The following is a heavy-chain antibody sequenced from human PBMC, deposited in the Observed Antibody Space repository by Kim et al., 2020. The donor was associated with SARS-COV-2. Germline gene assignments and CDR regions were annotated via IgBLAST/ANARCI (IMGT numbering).Heavy chain of an antibody. CDR1: GFTFSSYG. V-gene: IGHV3-21*01. D-gene: IGHD3-22*01. CDR3: ARCGLMYYFDSSGL. Sequence: GGSLRLSCAASGFTFSSYGMNWVRQVPGKGLEWVASISTGSKFASYAESLKGRFTISRDNAKNSLYLQMNSLRAEDTAVYYCARCGLMYYFDSSGLWGQG. CDR2: ISTGSKFA. J-gene: IGHJ1*01.